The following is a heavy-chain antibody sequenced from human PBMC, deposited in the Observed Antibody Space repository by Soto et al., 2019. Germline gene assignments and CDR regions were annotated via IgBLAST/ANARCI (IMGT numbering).Heavy chain of an antibody. V-gene: IGHV4-59*01. CDR1: GDSISNYY. Sequence: QVQLQESGPGLVKPSETLSLTCTVSGDSISNYYWTWIRQPPGKGLEWIGCFYNSGNTNYNPSLKSRVTISVDTSNKQFSLRVNSVTAADTAVYDCASTKKWLAFDYWGQGALVTVSS. J-gene: IGHJ4*02. D-gene: IGHD6-19*01. CDR2: FYNSGNT. CDR3: ASTKKWLAFDY.